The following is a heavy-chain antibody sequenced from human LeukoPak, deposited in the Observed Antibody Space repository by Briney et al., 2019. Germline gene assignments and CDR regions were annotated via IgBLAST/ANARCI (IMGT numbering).Heavy chain of an antibody. V-gene: IGHV4-59*01. J-gene: IGHJ5*01. CDR2: IYHSGRS. CDR1: GGSISSYY. Sequence: PSETLSLTCTVSGGSISSYYWTWIRQPPGKGLEWLAYIYHSGRSNLNPSLKSRLTISMDTSKNQFSLRLSSVTAADTAVYYCARGSNWFDSWGQGTLVTVSS. CDR3: ARGSNWFDS.